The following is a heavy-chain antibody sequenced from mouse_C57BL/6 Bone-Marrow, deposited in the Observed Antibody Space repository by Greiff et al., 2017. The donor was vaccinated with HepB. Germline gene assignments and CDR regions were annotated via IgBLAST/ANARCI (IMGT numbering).Heavy chain of an antibody. Sequence: VKLMESGAELVRPGASVTLSCKASGYTFTDYEMHWVQQTPVHGLEWIGAIDPETGGTAYNQKFKGKAILTADKSSSTAYMELRSLTSEDSAVYYCTKDDLYYGSNHWYFDVWGTGTTVTVSS. CDR2: IDPETGGT. CDR1: GYTFTDYE. V-gene: IGHV1-15*01. J-gene: IGHJ1*03. CDR3: TKDDLYYGSNHWYFDV. D-gene: IGHD1-1*01.